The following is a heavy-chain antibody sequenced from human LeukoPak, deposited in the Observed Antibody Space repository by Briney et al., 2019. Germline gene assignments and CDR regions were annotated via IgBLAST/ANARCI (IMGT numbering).Heavy chain of an antibody. V-gene: IGHV3-9*01. CDR1: GFTFDDYA. D-gene: IGHD3-10*01. CDR2: ISWNSGSI. CDR3: AKDFPKPGTMVRGVISGAFDI. J-gene: IGHJ3*02. Sequence: PGGSLRLSCAASGFTFDDYAMHWVRQAPGKGLEWVSGISWNSGSIGYADSVKGRFTISRDNAKNSLYLQMNSLRAEDTAVYYCAKDFPKPGTMVRGVISGAFDIWGQGTMVTVSS.